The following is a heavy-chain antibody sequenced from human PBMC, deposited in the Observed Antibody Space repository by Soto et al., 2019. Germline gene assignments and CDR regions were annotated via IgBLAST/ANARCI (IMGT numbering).Heavy chain of an antibody. CDR3: ANLGGISRRDYYHGMDV. CDR1: GFTFSSYA. Sequence: PGGSLRLSCAASGFTFSSYAMSWVRQAPGKGLEWVSAISGSGGSTYYADSVKGRFTISRDNSKNTLYLQMNSLRAEDTAVYYCANLGGISRRDYYHGMDVWGQGTTVTVSS. D-gene: IGHD3-16*01. J-gene: IGHJ6*02. CDR2: ISGSGGST. V-gene: IGHV3-23*01.